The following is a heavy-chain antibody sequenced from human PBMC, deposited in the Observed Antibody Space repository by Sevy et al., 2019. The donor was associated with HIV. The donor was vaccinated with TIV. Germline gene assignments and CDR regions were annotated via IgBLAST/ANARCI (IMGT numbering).Heavy chain of an antibody. J-gene: IGHJ4*02. Sequence: GSLRLSCAASGFTFSDYGMHWVRQAPGKGLEWVAVIWSDGSNKYYGGSVKGRFTISRDSSKNTLFLQMNSLRVDDTAVYYCAREERSGTTTSFDYWGQGALVTVSS. D-gene: IGHD1-7*01. V-gene: IGHV3-33*01. CDR1: GFTFSDYG. CDR2: IWSDGSNK. CDR3: AREERSGTTTSFDY.